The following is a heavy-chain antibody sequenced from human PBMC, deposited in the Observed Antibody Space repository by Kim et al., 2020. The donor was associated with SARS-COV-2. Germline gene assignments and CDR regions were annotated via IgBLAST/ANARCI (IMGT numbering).Heavy chain of an antibody. CDR2: INPNSGGT. J-gene: IGHJ4*02. V-gene: IGHV1-2*02. CDR3: ARDRDYYDSSGYYYLFDY. CDR1: GYTFTGYY. D-gene: IGHD3-22*01. Sequence: ASVKVSCKASGYTFTGYYMHWVRQAPGQGLEWMGWINPNSGGTNYAQKFQGRVTMTRDTSISTAYMELSRLRSDDTAVYYCARDRDYYDSSGYYYLFDYWGQGTLVTVSS.